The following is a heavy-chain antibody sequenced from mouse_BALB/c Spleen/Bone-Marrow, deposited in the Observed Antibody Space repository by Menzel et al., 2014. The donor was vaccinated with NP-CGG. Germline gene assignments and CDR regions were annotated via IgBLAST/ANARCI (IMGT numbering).Heavy chain of an antibody. J-gene: IGHJ1*01. CDR3: SRLKMVTTYFDV. D-gene: IGHD2-2*01. CDR2: ISSSGSYT. Sequence: EVQRVESGGGLAKPGGSLQLSCAASGFTFSTYAMSWARQTPEKRLEWVATISSSGSYTYYPDSVKGRFTISRDNAKNSLYLQMSSLRSEDTAMFYCSRLKMVTTYFDVWGAGTTVTVSS. V-gene: IGHV5-9-3*01. CDR1: GFTFSTYA.